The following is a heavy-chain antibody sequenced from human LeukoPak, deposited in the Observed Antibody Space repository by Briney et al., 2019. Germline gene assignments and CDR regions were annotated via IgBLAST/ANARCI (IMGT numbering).Heavy chain of an antibody. J-gene: IGHJ4*02. D-gene: IGHD3-3*01. CDR2: INHSGST. Sequence: SETLSLTCAVYGRSFSGYYWSWIRQPPGKGLEWIGEINHSGSTNYNPSLKSRVTISVDTSKNQFSLKLSSVTAADTAVYYCARRSLYDFWSGYYLNEWGQGTLVTVSS. CDR1: GRSFSGYY. V-gene: IGHV4-34*01. CDR3: ARRSLYDFWSGYYLNE.